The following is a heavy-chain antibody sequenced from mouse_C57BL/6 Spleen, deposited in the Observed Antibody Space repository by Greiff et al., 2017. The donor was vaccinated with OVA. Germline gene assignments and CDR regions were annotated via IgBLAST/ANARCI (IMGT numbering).Heavy chain of an antibody. CDR2: ISGGGGNT. J-gene: IGHJ4*01. V-gene: IGHV5-9*01. Sequence: EVKLMESGGGLVKPGGSLKLSCAASGFTFSSYTMSWVRQTPEKRLEWVATISGGGGNTYYPDSVKGRFTISRDNAKNTLYLQMSSLRSEDTALYYCARHLIGGYAMDYWGQGTSVTVSS. CDR1: GFTFSSYT. CDR3: ARHLIGGYAMDY.